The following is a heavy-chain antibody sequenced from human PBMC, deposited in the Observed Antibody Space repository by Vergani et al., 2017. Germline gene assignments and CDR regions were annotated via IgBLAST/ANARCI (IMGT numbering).Heavy chain of an antibody. J-gene: IGHJ4*02. Sequence: QVQLVQSGAEVKKPGSSVKVSCKASGGTFSSYAISWVRQAPGQGLEWMGRIIPILGIANYAQKFQGRVTITADKSTSTAYMELSSLRSEDTAVYYCAGPGGNSDGPIDYWGQGTLVTVSS. CDR1: GGTFSSYA. D-gene: IGHD4-23*01. CDR3: AGPGGNSDGPIDY. CDR2: IIPILGIA. V-gene: IGHV1-69*04.